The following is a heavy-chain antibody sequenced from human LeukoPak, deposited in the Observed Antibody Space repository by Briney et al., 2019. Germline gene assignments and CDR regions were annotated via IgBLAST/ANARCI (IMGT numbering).Heavy chain of an antibody. CDR3: ARGVARSSKFHFSYYFDY. CDR2: ISYDGSNK. D-gene: IGHD6-6*01. CDR1: GFTFSSYG. J-gene: IGHJ4*02. V-gene: IGHV3-30*03. Sequence: GGSLRLSCAASGFTFSSYGMHWVRQAPGKGLEWVAVISYDGSNKYYADSVKGRFTISRDNSKNTLYLQMNSLRAEDTAVYYCARGVARSSKFHFSYYFDYWGQGTLVTVSS.